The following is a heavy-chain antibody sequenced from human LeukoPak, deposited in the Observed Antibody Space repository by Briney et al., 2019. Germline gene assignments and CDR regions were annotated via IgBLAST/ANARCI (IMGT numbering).Heavy chain of an antibody. CDR1: GGSISSYY. CDR2: IYYSGST. D-gene: IGHD2/OR15-2a*01. J-gene: IGHJ4*02. CDR3: VRDRELTY. Sequence: SEPLSLTCTVSGGSISSYYWSWIRQPPGKGLEWIGYIYYSGSTIYNPSLKSRVTISLDTSKNQFSLKLTSVTAADTAVYYCVRDRELTYWGQGILVTVSS. V-gene: IGHV4-59*01.